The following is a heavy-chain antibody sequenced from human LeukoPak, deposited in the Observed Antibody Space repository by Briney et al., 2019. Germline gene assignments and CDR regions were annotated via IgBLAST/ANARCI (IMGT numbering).Heavy chain of an antibody. D-gene: IGHD1-1*01. J-gene: IGHJ4*02. CDR1: GFTFRSYG. CDR3: ARYNSGTMDY. CDR2: IWYDGSKK. V-gene: IGHV3-33*01. Sequence: GGSLRLSCAASGFTFRSYGMHWVRQAPGKGLEWVAIIWYDGSKKYHADSVKGRFTVSRDNSNDMLYLQMDSLRAEDTAVYYCARYNSGTMDYWGQGNLVTVSS.